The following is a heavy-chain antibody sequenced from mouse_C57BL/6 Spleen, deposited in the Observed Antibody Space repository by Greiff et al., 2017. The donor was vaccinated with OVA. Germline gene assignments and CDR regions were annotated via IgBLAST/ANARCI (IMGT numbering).Heavy chain of an antibody. CDR3: ARGYYGSRGFAY. CDR2: IDPSDSET. D-gene: IGHD1-1*01. Sequence: QVQLKQPGAELVRPGSSVKLSCKASGYTFTSYWMHWVKQRPIQGLEWIGNIDPSDSETHYNQKFKDKATLTVDKSSSTAYMQLSSLTSEDSAVYYCARGYYGSRGFAYWGQGTLVTVSA. V-gene: IGHV1-52*01. J-gene: IGHJ3*01. CDR1: GYTFTSYW.